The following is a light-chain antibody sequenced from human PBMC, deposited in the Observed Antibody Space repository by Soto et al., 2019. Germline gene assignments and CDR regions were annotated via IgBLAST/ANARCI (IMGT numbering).Light chain of an antibody. CDR2: GAS. CDR1: QSVSSNY. CDR3: QQYGSSPGLFT. J-gene: IGKJ3*01. Sequence: VMLTQSPGTLSLSPGERATLSCRASQSVSSNYLAWYQQKPGQAPRLLIYGASNRATGIPDRFSGSGSGTAFTLSISRLESEDYAMYYCQQYGSSPGLFTFGPGTKVYIK. V-gene: IGKV3-20*01.